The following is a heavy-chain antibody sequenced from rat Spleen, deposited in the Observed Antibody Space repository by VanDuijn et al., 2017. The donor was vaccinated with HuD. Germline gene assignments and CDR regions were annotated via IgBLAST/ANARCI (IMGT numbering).Heavy chain of an antibody. Sequence: EVQLVESGGGLVQPGRSMKLSCAASGFTFSDYYMAWVRQAPKKGLEWVASISYEGTSTYYGDSRKGRFTISRDNAKSTLYLLMNSLRSEDTATYYCARHEDYGGYSRDYFGYWGQGVMVTVSS. J-gene: IGHJ2*01. CDR1: GFTFSDYY. CDR3: ARHEDYGGYSRDYFGY. D-gene: IGHD1-11*01. V-gene: IGHV5-22*01. CDR2: ISYEGTST.